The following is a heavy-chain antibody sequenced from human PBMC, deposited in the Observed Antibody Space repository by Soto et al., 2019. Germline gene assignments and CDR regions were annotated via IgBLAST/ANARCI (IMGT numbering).Heavy chain of an antibody. V-gene: IGHV3-23*01. CDR3: AKEFETCGGDCYDY. J-gene: IGHJ4*02. D-gene: IGHD2-21*01. CDR2: FSGSGNNT. CDR1: GFTFSSYA. Sequence: SLRLSCAASGFTFSSYAMSWVRQAPGKGLEWVSAFSGSGNNTYYADSVKGRFTISRDNSKNTLYLQMNSLRAEDTAVYYCAKEFETCGGDCYDYWGQGTLVTVSS.